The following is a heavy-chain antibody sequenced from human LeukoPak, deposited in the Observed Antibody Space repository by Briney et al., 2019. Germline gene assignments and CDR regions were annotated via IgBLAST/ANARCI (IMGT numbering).Heavy chain of an antibody. CDR2: ISSSGSTI. V-gene: IGHV3-11*04. CDR3: ARDWCSSTRCEAPDY. D-gene: IGHD2-2*01. J-gene: IGHJ4*02. Sequence: PGGSLRLSCAASGFTFSDYAMSWVRQAPGKGLEWVSYISSSGSTIYYADSVKGRFTISRDNAKNSLYLQMNSLRAEDTAVYYCARDWCSSTRCEAPDYWGQGTLVTVSS. CDR1: GFTFSDYA.